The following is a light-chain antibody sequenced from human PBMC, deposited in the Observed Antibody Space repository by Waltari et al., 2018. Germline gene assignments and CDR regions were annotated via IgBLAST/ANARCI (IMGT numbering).Light chain of an antibody. Sequence: QSALTQPPSASGSPGQSVTISCTGTSSDVVGYNYVSWYQQHPGQAPKFLIYEVSKRPSGVPDRFSGSKSGNTASLTVSGLQAEDEADYYCSSYAGNNVVFGGGTKLTVL. CDR1: SSDVVGYNY. V-gene: IGLV2-8*01. CDR3: SSYAGNNVV. CDR2: EVS. J-gene: IGLJ2*01.